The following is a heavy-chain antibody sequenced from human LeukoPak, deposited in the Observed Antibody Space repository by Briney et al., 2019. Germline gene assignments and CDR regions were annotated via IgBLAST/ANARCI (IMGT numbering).Heavy chain of an antibody. CDR3: AKLIHSSSWYYFDY. D-gene: IGHD6-13*01. J-gene: IGHJ4*02. CDR1: GGSISSYY. CDR2: IYTSGST. Sequence: SETLSLTCTVSGGSISSYYWSWIRQPAGKGLEWIGRIYTSGSTNYNPSLKSRVTMSVDTSKNQFSLKLSSVTAADTAVYYCAKLIHSSSWYYFDYRGQGTLVTVSS. V-gene: IGHV4-4*07.